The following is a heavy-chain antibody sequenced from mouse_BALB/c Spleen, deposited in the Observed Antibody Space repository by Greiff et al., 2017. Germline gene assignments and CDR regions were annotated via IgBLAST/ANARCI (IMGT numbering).Heavy chain of an antibody. J-gene: IGHJ4*01. Sequence: EVQLQESGPGLVKPSQSLSLTCTVTGYSITSDYAWNWIRQFPGNKLEWMGYISYSGSTSYNPSLKSRISITRDTSKNQFFLQLNSVTTEDTATYYCASYYDYDDYYAMDYWGQGTSVTVSS. V-gene: IGHV3-2*02. D-gene: IGHD2-4*01. CDR1: GYSITSDYA. CDR2: ISYSGST. CDR3: ASYYDYDDYYAMDY.